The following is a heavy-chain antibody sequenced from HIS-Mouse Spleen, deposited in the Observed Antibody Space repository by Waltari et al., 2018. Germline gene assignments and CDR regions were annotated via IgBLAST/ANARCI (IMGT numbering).Heavy chain of an antibody. V-gene: IGHV4-39*07. Sequence: QLQLQESGPGLVKPSETLSRNCTVSGGSISSSSYYWGWIRQPPGKGLEWIVSIYYSGSTYYNPSLKSRVTISVDTSKNQFSLMLSSVTAADTAVYYCAREIPYSSSWYDWYFDLWGRGTL. D-gene: IGHD6-13*01. CDR2: IYYSGST. CDR1: GGSISSSSYY. CDR3: AREIPYSSSWYDWYFDL. J-gene: IGHJ2*01.